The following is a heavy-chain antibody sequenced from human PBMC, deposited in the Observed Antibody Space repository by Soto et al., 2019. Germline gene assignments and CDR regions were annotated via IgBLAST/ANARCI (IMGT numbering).Heavy chain of an antibody. CDR1: GGTFSSYT. CDR3: ARDNWGSTERYYYYGMDV. Sequence: QVQLVQSGAEVKKPGSSVKVSCKASGGTFSSYTISWVRQAPGQGLEWMGRIIPILGIANYAQKFQGRVTITADKATSTAYMELSSLRSEDTAVYYCARDNWGSTERYYYYGMDVWGRGTTVAVSS. D-gene: IGHD7-27*01. CDR2: IIPILGIA. J-gene: IGHJ6*02. V-gene: IGHV1-69*08.